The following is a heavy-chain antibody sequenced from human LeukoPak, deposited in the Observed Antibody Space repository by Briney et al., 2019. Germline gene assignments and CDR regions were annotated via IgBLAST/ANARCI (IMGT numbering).Heavy chain of an antibody. J-gene: IGHJ6*03. Sequence: PGGSLRLSCAVSGLSVSHTYMAWVRQAPGKGLEWVATLYIAGESYYADSVRGRFNISRDNSENTLYLQMTTVRDDDTAIYYCAAGFRAEFIYFYLHVWGKGTPVTVSS. CDR1: GLSVSHTY. CDR2: LYIAGES. V-gene: IGHV3-53*01. D-gene: IGHD1-14*01. CDR3: AAGFRAEFIYFYLHV.